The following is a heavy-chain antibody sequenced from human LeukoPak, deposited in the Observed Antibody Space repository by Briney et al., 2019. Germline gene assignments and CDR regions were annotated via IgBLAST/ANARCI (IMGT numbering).Heavy chain of an antibody. Sequence: KPGESLRLSCAASGLTFSNAWMSWVRQAPGEGLGWVGRIKRKTDGETTEYVAPVKGRFTISRDDSKNTLYLQMNSLKTEDTGVYYCATASSGLFYWGQGTLVTVSS. J-gene: IGHJ4*02. D-gene: IGHD3-16*01. CDR1: GLTFSNAW. CDR3: ATASSGLFY. V-gene: IGHV3-15*01. CDR2: IKRKTDGETT.